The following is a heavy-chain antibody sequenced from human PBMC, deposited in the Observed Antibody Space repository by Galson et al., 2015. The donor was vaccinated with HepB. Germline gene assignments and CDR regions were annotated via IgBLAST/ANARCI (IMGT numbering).Heavy chain of an antibody. Sequence: VKFSCKASGYTFTSYGISWVRQAPGQGLEWMGWISAYNGNTNYAQKLQGRVTMTTDTSTSTAYMELRSLRSDDTAVYYCARVYRVLDAFDIWGQGTMATVSS. CDR3: ARVYRVLDAFDI. D-gene: IGHD1-14*01. J-gene: IGHJ3*02. V-gene: IGHV1-18*04. CDR1: GYTFTSYG. CDR2: ISAYNGNT.